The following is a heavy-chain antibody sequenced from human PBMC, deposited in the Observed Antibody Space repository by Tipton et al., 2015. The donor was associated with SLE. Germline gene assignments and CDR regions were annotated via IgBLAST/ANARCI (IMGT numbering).Heavy chain of an antibody. J-gene: IGHJ4*02. CDR1: GFTYNVFA. D-gene: IGHD6-19*01. CDR3: AKDRYSSGWYYFDY. V-gene: IGHV3-9*01. Sequence: SLRLSCAASGFTYNVFAMNWVRQAPGKGLEWLSSISSDGTTIFYADSVKGRFTISRDNAKNSLYLQLNSLRAEDTALYYCAKDRYSSGWYYFDYWGQGTLVTVSS. CDR2: ISSDGTTI.